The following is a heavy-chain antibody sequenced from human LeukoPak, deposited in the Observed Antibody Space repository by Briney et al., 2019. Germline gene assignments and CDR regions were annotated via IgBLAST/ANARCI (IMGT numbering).Heavy chain of an antibody. CDR3: AKDIVVVTAPYYFDY. Sequence: PGGSLRLSCAASGFTFSSYAMSWVRQAPGKGLEWVSAISGSGGSTYCADSVKGRFTISRDNSKNTLYLQMNSLRAEDTAVYYCAKDIVVVTAPYYFDYWGQGTLVTVSS. D-gene: IGHD2-21*02. V-gene: IGHV3-23*01. CDR1: GFTFSSYA. J-gene: IGHJ4*02. CDR2: ISGSGGST.